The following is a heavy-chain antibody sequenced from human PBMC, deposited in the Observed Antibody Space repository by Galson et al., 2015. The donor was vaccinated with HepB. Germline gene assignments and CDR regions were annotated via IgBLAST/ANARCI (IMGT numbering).Heavy chain of an antibody. Sequence: SLRLSCAASGFTFSSYAMHWVRQAPGKGLEWVAVISYDGSNKYYADSVKGRFTISRDNSKNTLYLQMNSLRAEDTAVYYCARDKSVAVDYWGQGTLVTVSS. J-gene: IGHJ4*02. V-gene: IGHV3-30*04. CDR1: GFTFSSYA. CDR2: ISYDGSNK. CDR3: ARDKSVAVDY. D-gene: IGHD6-19*01.